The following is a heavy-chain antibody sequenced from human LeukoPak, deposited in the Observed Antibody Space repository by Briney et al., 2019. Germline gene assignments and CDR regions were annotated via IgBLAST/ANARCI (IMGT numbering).Heavy chain of an antibody. CDR2: ISSSSSHI. J-gene: IGHJ4*02. CDR3: ARKQTYCSGGSCYFGGVDY. Sequence: GGSLRLSCAAPGFTFSSYSMNWVRQAPGKGLEWVSSISSSSSHIYYADSVKGRFTISRDNAKNSLYLQMNSLRAEDTAVYYCARKQTYCSGGSCYFGGVDYWGQGTLVTVSS. D-gene: IGHD2-15*01. CDR1: GFTFSSYS. V-gene: IGHV3-21*01.